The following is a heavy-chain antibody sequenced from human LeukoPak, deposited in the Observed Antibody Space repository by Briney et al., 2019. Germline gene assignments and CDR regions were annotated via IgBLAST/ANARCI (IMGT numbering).Heavy chain of an antibody. CDR1: GFTFSTQA. V-gene: IGHV3-33*01. J-gene: IGHJ6*02. CDR2: IWYDGSNN. Sequence: PGGSLRLSSAASGFTFSTQAMYWVRPAPGKGMGWVAVIWYDGSNNYYADSVTGRLIPPRNHPKHPLSLQMNRLRAEDTAVYYCARAAHGSGAVDYGLDVWGQGTTVTVSS. CDR3: ARAAHGSGAVDYGLDV. D-gene: IGHD3-10*01.